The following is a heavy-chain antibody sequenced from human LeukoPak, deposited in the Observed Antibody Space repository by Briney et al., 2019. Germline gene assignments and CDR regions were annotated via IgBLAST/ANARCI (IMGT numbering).Heavy chain of an antibody. V-gene: IGHV4-59*12. CDR3: ARVGSSGYYDAWFDY. Sequence: PSETLSLTCTVSGGSISSYYWSWIRQPPGKGLEWIGSIYYSGSTYYNPSLKSRVTISVDTSKNQFSLKLSSVTAADTAVYYCARVGSSGYYDAWFDYWGQGTLVTVSS. CDR2: IYYSGST. D-gene: IGHD3-22*01. J-gene: IGHJ4*02. CDR1: GGSISSYY.